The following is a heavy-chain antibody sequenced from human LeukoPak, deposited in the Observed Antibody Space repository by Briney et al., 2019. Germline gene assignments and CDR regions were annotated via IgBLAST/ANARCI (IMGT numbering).Heavy chain of an antibody. CDR1: GGSISSSSYY. CDR2: IYYSGST. Sequence: SETLSLTCTVSGGSISSSSYYWGWIRQPPGKGLEWIGSIYYSGSTYYNPSLKSRVTISVDTSKNQFSLKLSSVTAADTAVYYCAREGGSSSWENNFDYWGQGTLVTVSS. V-gene: IGHV4-39*07. CDR3: AREGGSSSWENNFDY. J-gene: IGHJ4*02. D-gene: IGHD6-13*01.